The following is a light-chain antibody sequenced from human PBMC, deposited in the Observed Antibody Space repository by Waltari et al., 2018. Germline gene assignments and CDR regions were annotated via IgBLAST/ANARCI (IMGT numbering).Light chain of an antibody. CDR2: DVT. CDR3: CSYTGSSTRV. CDR1: IRDVGGSNY. J-gene: IGLJ3*02. V-gene: IGLV2-14*01. Sequence: QSALTQPASVSGSPGQSITISCTGTIRDVGGSNYVSWYQQHPGKAPKLVIFDVTKRPSGVSNRFSGSQSGNTASLAISGLQAEDEADYYCCSYTGSSTRVFGGGTKLTVL.